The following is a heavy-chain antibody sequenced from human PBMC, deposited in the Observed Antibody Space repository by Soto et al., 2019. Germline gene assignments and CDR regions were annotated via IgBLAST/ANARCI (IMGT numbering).Heavy chain of an antibody. D-gene: IGHD3-16*02. J-gene: IGHJ4*02. CDR1: GGSISSSSYY. Sequence: QLQLQESGPGLVKPSETLSLTCTVSGGSISSSSYYWGWIRQPPGKGLEWIGSIYYSGSTYYNPSLKSRVTISVDTSKNQFSLKLSSVTAADTAVYYCARLEGYYDYIWGSYRYTFDYWGQGTLVTVSS. V-gene: IGHV4-39*01. CDR2: IYYSGST. CDR3: ARLEGYYDYIWGSYRYTFDY.